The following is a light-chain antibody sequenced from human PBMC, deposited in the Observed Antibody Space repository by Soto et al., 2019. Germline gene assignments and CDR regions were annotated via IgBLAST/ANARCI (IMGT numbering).Light chain of an antibody. V-gene: IGLV2-8*01. CDR2: EVN. CDR1: SSDVGGYNY. CDR3: SSYVGTKSYV. J-gene: IGLJ1*01. Sequence: QSALTQPPSASGSPGQSVTISCTGTSSDVGGYNYVSWYQQYPGKAPQLVIYEVNKRPSGAPDRFSGSKSGNTASLTVSGLQAEDEADYYCSSYVGTKSYVFGTGTKLTVL.